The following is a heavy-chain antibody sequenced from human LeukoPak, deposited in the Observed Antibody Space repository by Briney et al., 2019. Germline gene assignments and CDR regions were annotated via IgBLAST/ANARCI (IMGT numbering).Heavy chain of an antibody. CDR2: IKQDGSEK. CDR3: AREGSSWSGRAFDI. CDR1: GFTFSSYW. V-gene: IGHV3-7*01. Sequence: PGGSLRLSCAASGFTFSSYWMSWVRQAPGKGLEWVANIKQDGSEKNYVDSVKGRFTISRDNAKNSLYLQMNSLRAEDTAVYYCAREGSSWSGRAFDIWGQGTMVTVSS. J-gene: IGHJ3*02. D-gene: IGHD6-13*01.